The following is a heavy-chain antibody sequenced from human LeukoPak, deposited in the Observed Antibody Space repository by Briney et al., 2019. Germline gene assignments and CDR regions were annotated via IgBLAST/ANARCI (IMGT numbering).Heavy chain of an antibody. CDR2: IYYTGST. D-gene: IGHD3-10*01. Sequence: PSETLSLTCTVSGGSISSYYWSWIRQPPGKGLEWIGYIYYTGSTNYNPSLKSRVTISLDTSRNQFSLKLNSVTAADTAVYYCAKSNGYGLVDIWGQGTMVTVSS. CDR1: GGSISSYY. J-gene: IGHJ3*02. CDR3: AKSNGYGLVDI. V-gene: IGHV4-59*08.